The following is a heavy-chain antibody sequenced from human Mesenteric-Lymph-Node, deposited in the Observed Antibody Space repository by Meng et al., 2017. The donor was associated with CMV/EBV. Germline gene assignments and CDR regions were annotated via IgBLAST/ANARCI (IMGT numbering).Heavy chain of an antibody. V-gene: IGHV4-34*01. CDR2: INHSGST. D-gene: IGHD4-23*01. J-gene: IGHJ4*02. Sequence: VQLTQGGAGLLKPSETLSLTCASYGGSFSGYYWSWIRQPPGKGLEWIGEINHSGSTNYNPSLKSRVTISVDTSKNQFSLKLSSVTAADTAVYYCARHQRWLKSEGGFNYWGQGTLVTVSS. CDR1: GGSFSGYY. CDR3: ARHQRWLKSEGGFNY.